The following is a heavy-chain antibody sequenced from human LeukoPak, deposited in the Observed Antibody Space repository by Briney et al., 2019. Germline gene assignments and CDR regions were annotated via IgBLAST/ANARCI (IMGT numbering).Heavy chain of an antibody. CDR1: AFTFSRDW. CDR3: ARFAYDSGSLS. Sequence: PGASLRLSCAAYAFTFSRDWMQWVRQTPGGGLVWVSRISSDGTTTTYADSVKGRFPISRENARNTLYLQMNSLRAEDTAVYYCARFAYDSGSLSWGQGALVTVSS. CDR2: ISSDGTTT. V-gene: IGHV3-74*01. D-gene: IGHD3-10*01. J-gene: IGHJ5*02.